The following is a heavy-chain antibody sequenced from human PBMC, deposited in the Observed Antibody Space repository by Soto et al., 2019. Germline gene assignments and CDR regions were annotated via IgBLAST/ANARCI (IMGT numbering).Heavy chain of an antibody. V-gene: IGHV1-58*02. J-gene: IGHJ6*02. CDR2: IVVGSGNT. Sequence: SVKVSCKASGFTFTSSAMQWVRQARGQRLEWIGWIVVGSGNTNYAQKFQERVTITRDMSTSTAYMELSSLRSEDTAVYYCAATIFSSISMVRGVTGYYGMDVWGQGTTVTVSS. D-gene: IGHD3-10*01. CDR1: GFTFTSSA. CDR3: AATIFSSISMVRGVTGYYGMDV.